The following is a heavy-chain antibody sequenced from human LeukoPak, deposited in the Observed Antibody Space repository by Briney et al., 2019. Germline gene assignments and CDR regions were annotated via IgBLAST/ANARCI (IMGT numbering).Heavy chain of an antibody. V-gene: IGHV4-39*07. J-gene: IGHJ4*02. CDR2: IYYSGST. Sequence: SETLSLTCAVSGGSISSSSYYWGWIRQPPGKGLEWIGSIYYSGSTYYNPSLKSRVTISVDTSKNQFSLKLSSVTAADTAVYYCARGLSVPAARAHYFDYWGQGTLVTVSS. CDR3: ARGLSVPAARAHYFDY. CDR1: GGSISSSSYY. D-gene: IGHD2-2*01.